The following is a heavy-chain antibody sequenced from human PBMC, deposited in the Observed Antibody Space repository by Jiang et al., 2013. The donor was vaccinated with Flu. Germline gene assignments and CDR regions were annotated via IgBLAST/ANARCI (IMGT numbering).Heavy chain of an antibody. J-gene: IGHJ6*02. Sequence: SLTCAVYGGSFSGYYWSWIRQPPGKGLEWIGEINHSGSTNYNPSLKSRVTISVDTSKNQFSLKLSSVTAADTAVYYCARFIVQGTSDRDNYYDSSGDYYYYGMDVWGQGTTVTVSS. CDR3: ARFIVQGTSDRDNYYDSSGDYYYYGMDV. V-gene: IGHV4-34*01. CDR2: INHSGST. D-gene: IGHD3-22*01. CDR1: GGSFSGYY.